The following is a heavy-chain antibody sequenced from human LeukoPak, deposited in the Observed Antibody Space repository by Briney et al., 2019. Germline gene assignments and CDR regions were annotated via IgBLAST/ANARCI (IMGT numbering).Heavy chain of an antibody. J-gene: IGHJ4*02. CDR1: GYTFTGYY. V-gene: IGHV1-2*02. Sequence: ASVKVSCKASGYTFTGYYMHWVRQAPGQGLEWMGWINPNSGGTNYAQKFQGRVTMTRDTSISTAYMELSRLRSDDTAVYYCARGRSSYGKHLDYWGQGTLVTVSS. D-gene: IGHD5-18*01. CDR2: INPNSGGT. CDR3: ARGRSSYGKHLDY.